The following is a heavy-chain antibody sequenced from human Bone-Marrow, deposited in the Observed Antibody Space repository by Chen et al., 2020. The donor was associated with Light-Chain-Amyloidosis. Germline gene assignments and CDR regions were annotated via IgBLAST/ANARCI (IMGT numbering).Heavy chain of an antibody. J-gene: IGHJ4*02. CDR2: TVPAFGAA. CDR3: ARGLGEVPFDY. Sequence: QVQLVQSGPEAKKPGSSVKLSCKSSGGPFRTYGNSWVRQAPGQGLQWMGGTVPAFGAAFYAQEFRGRATIIADESTTTVSLELSSLTSEDTAVYYCARGLGEVPFDYWGQGTLVIVSS. V-gene: IGHV1-69*01. D-gene: IGHD1-26*01. CDR1: GGPFRTYG.